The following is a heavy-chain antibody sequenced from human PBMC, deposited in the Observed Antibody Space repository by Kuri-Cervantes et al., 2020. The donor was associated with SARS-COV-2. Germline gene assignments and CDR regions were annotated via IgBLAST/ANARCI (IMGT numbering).Heavy chain of an antibody. V-gene: IGHV3-21*01. CDR2: ISSSSSYI. Sequence: GESLKISCAASGFTFSSYSMNWVRQAPGKGLEWVSSISSSSSYIYYADSVKGRFTISRDNAKNSLYLQMNSLRAEDTAVYYCARDGAARRLYMDVWGKGTTVTV. CDR3: ARDGAARRLYMDV. CDR1: GFTFSSYS. D-gene: IGHD6-6*01. J-gene: IGHJ6*03.